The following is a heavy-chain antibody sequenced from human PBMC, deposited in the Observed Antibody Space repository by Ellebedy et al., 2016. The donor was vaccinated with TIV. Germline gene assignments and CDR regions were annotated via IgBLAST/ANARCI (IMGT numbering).Heavy chain of an antibody. CDR1: GFPFPSYA. J-gene: IGHJ4*02. Sequence: GESLKISCAASGFPFPSYAMAWVRQTPGRGLEWVSAIGASGDPTSHADSVKGRFSISRDNSKNALYLQITGLRAEDTAIYYCAKLSRSNDYFTDWGQGTLVTVSS. D-gene: IGHD6-6*01. CDR2: IGASGDPT. V-gene: IGHV3-23*01. CDR3: AKLSRSNDYFTD.